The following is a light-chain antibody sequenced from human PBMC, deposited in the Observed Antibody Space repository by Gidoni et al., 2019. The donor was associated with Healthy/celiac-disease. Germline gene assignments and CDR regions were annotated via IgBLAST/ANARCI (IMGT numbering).Light chain of an antibody. Sequence: EIVLTQSPGTLSLSPGERATLSCRASQSVSSSYLAWYQQKPGQAPRLLIYGASSRATGIPDRFSGSGSGTDFTLTISRLEPEDFAVYYCQRYGSSPRKYTFGQGTKLEIK. CDR3: QRYGSSPRKYT. V-gene: IGKV3-20*01. CDR1: QSVSSSY. J-gene: IGKJ2*01. CDR2: GAS.